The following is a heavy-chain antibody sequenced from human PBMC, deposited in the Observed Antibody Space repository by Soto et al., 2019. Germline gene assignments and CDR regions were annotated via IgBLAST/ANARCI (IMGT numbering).Heavy chain of an antibody. V-gene: IGHV3-15*07. CDR3: ATDRSAFKLQLRYNWFDP. J-gene: IGHJ5*02. Sequence: GSLRLSCAASGFTLSTAWMHWVRQAPGRGLEWVGRIKSKTAGGTTDYAAPVRGRFSISRDDSKNMLYLDMNGLKTEDTAVYFCATDRSAFKLQLRYNWFDPWGQGTLVTVSS. CDR1: GFTLSTAW. CDR2: IKSKTAGGTT. D-gene: IGHD1-7*01.